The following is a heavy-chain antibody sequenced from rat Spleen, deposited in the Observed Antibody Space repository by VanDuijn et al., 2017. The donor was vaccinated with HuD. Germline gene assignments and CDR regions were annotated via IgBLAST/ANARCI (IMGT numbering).Heavy chain of an antibody. J-gene: IGHJ4*01. Sequence: EVKLVESGGGLVQPGRSLRLSCAASGFNFNDYWMGWVRQAPGKGLELMGESNKDNSTINYTPSLKDKFTISRDSAQNTLYLQMSKLVSEDTAIYYCAREYTTNYYYFRLVIDAWGQGASVTVSS. CDR1: GFNFNDYW. CDR3: AREYTTNYYYFRLVIDA. V-gene: IGHV4-2*01. D-gene: IGHD1-6*01. CDR2: SNKDNSTI.